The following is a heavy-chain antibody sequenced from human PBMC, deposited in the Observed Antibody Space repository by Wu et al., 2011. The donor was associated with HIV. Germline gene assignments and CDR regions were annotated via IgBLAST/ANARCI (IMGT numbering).Heavy chain of an antibody. J-gene: IGHJ6*03. CDR2: LIPLFGAT. Sequence: QVQLVQSGAEVKKPGSSVKVSCKTSGGSFSRYSFSWVRQAPGQGLEWMGGLIPLFGATDYAQKFQGRITISADTSTSTVYMELSSLRSEDTAMYFCARDRCIVSTSCYTGEYSYYYMDVWGKGPRSPSP. CDR1: GGSFSRYS. CDR3: ARDRCIVSTSCYTGEYSYYYMDV. V-gene: IGHV1-69*14. D-gene: IGHD2-2*02.